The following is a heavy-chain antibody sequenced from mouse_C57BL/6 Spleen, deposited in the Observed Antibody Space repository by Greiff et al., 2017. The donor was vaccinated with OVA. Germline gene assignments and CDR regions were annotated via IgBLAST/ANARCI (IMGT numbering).Heavy chain of an antibody. J-gene: IGHJ3*01. Sequence: QVQLQQPGAELVRPGSSVKLSCKASGYTFPSYWMPWVQQRPIQGLEWIGNIDPSDSDTHYNHTFKDKATFTVATSSITAYRQLSSLISEDSAVYYCARGRDYDGVGWFAYWGQGTLVTVSA. CDR3: ARGRDYDGVGWFAY. CDR2: IDPSDSDT. V-gene: IGHV1-52*01. D-gene: IGHD2-4*01. CDR1: GYTFPSYW.